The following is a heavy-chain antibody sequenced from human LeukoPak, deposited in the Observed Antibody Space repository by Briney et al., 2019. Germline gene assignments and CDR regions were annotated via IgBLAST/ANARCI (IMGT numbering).Heavy chain of an antibody. CDR2: VKNKTDGGTT. J-gene: IGHJ6*03. CDR1: GFTFSNAW. V-gene: IGHV3-15*01. D-gene: IGHD3-9*01. Sequence: PGGSLRLSCAASGFTFSNAWMSWVRQAPGKGLEWVGRVKNKTDGGTTDYAAPVKGRFTISRDDSKNTLYLQMNSLKTEDTAVYYCITERLKSKYYDFLTGYYSYYYMDVWGKGTTVTISS. CDR3: ITERLKSKYYDFLTGYYSYYYMDV.